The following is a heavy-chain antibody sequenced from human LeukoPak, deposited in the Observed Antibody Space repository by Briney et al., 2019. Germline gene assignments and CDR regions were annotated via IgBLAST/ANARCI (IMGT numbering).Heavy chain of an antibody. CDR2: ISGSGDST. CDR3: AKGRSADITAAINY. CDR1: GFTFINSA. Sequence: TGGCLRLSCAASGFTFINSAMNWVRLGPGKGLEWVSGISGSGDSTYYADSVKGRFTISRDSSNNTLFLQINSLRAADTAAYYCAKGRSADITAAINYWGQGTLVTVSS. J-gene: IGHJ4*02. D-gene: IGHD6-25*01. V-gene: IGHV3-23*01.